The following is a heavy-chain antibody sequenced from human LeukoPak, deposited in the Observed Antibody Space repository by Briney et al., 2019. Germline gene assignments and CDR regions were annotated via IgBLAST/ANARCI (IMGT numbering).Heavy chain of an antibody. V-gene: IGHV3-7*01. Sequence: GGSLRLSXAASGCTFRSYWMSWIRQAQGKGLEWVGNIKQDGSEKYYVDSVKGRFTISRDNAKKSLYLQMNSTRADDTAVYYCGRRYCSSTSCLWGQGTLVTVSS. D-gene: IGHD2-2*01. CDR1: GCTFRSYW. CDR3: GRRYCSSTSCL. CDR2: IKQDGSEK. J-gene: IGHJ4*02.